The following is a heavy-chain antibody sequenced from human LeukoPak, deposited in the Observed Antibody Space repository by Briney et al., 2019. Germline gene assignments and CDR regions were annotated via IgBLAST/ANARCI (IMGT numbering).Heavy chain of an antibody. CDR2: ISSSSGYI. CDR3: ARASDSRSYYNAYYFDY. Sequence: PGGSLRLSCAASGFTFSSYSMNWVRQAPGKGLEWVSSISSSSGYIYYADSVKGRFTVSRDNAKNSLYLQMNSLRAEDTAVYYCARASDSRSYYNAYYFDYWGQGTLVTVSS. CDR1: GFTFSSYS. J-gene: IGHJ4*02. D-gene: IGHD3-10*01. V-gene: IGHV3-21*01.